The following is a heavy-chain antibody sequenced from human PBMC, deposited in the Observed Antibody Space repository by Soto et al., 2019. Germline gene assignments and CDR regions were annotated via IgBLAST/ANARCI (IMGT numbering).Heavy chain of an antibody. D-gene: IGHD3-10*01. CDR3: ARDRGSRGTYNDY. Sequence: GGSLRLSCAASGFTFSSYWMSWVRQAPGKGLEWVANIKQDGSEKYYVDSVKGRFTISRDNAKNSLYLQMNSLRAEDTAVYYCARDRGSRGTYNDYWGQGTLVTVSS. CDR1: GFTFSSYW. CDR2: IKQDGSEK. J-gene: IGHJ4*02. V-gene: IGHV3-7*01.